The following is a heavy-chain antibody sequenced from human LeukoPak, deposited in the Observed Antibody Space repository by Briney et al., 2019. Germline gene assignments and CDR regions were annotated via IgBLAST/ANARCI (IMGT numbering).Heavy chain of an antibody. Sequence: GGSLRLSCAASGFTIRIFSMNWVRQAPGKGLEWVSFISTSGSYTYYADSVKGRFTISRDNAKNSLHLQMNSLRAEDTAVYYCARDRGRTFYYASSGCIDYWGQGTLVTVSS. V-gene: IGHV3-21*01. D-gene: IGHD3-22*01. CDR3: ARDRGRTFYYASSGCIDY. J-gene: IGHJ4*02. CDR1: GFTIRIFS. CDR2: ISTSGSYT.